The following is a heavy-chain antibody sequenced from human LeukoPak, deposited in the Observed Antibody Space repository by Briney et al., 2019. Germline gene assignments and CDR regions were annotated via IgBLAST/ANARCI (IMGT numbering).Heavy chain of an antibody. V-gene: IGHV1-2*02. D-gene: IGHD2-2*01. J-gene: IGHJ5*02. CDR2: INPNSGGT. CDR1: GYTFTGYY. Sequence: GVSVKVPCKACGYTFTGYYLHWVRQAPGKGLEWMGWINPNSGGTNYAQKPQGRVTMTRDTSISTAYMELSRLRSDDTAVYYCARAAAYCSSTSCYNWFDPWGQGTLVTVSS. CDR3: ARAAAYCSSTSCYNWFDP.